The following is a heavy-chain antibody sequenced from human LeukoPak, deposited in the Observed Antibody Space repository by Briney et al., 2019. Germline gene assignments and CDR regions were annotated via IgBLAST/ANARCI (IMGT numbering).Heavy chain of an antibody. CDR2: IYYSGST. Sequence: PSETLSLTCTVSGGSISSYYWSWIRQPPGKGLEWIGYIYYSGSTNYNPSLKSRVTISVDTSKNQFSLKLSSVTAADTAVYYCARVVTIFGVVIEYNWFDPWGQGTLVTVSS. D-gene: IGHD3-3*01. V-gene: IGHV4-59*01. J-gene: IGHJ5*02. CDR1: GGSISSYY. CDR3: ARVVTIFGVVIEYNWFDP.